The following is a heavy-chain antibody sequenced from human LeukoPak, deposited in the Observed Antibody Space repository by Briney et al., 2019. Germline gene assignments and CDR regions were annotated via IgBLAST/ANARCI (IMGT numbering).Heavy chain of an antibody. D-gene: IGHD6-19*01. CDR3: AKIYSSGWSPKYYFDY. CDR1: RFTFSSYA. Sequence: PGGSLRLSCAASRFTFSSYAMSWVRQAPGKGLEWVSAISGSGGSTYYADSVKGRSTISRDNSKNTLYLQMNSLRAEDTAVYYCAKIYSSGWSPKYYFDYWGQGTLVTVSS. CDR2: ISGSGGST. V-gene: IGHV3-23*01. J-gene: IGHJ4*02.